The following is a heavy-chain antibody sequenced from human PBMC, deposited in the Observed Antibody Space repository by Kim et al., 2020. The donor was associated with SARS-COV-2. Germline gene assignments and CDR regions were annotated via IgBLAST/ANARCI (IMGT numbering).Heavy chain of an antibody. J-gene: IGHJ5*02. D-gene: IGHD2-15*01. CDR3: AKTPSGGSCYANWFDP. V-gene: IGHV3-23*01. Sequence: SVKGRFTNSRDNSKNTLYLQMNSLRAEDTAVYYCAKTPSGGSCYANWFDPCGQGTLVTVSS.